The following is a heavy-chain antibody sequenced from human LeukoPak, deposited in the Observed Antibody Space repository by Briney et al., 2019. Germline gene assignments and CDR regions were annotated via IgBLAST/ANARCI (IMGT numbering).Heavy chain of an antibody. CDR2: ISAYNGNT. V-gene: IGHV1-18*01. CDR1: GYTFTSYG. D-gene: IGHD2-2*01. J-gene: IGHJ6*02. Sequence: ASVKVSCKASGYTFTSYGISWVRQAPGQGLEWMGWISAYNGNTNYAQKLQGRVTMTTDTSTSTAYMELRSLRSDDTAVYYCARDYIVVVPAASGPGSRPRGSTPRYYYGMDVWGQGTTVTVSS. CDR3: ARDYIVVVPAASGPGSRPRGSTPRYYYGMDV.